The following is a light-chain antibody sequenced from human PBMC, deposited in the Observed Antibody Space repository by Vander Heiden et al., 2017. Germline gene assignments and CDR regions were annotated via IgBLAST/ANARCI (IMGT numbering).Light chain of an antibody. CDR1: LSVTTS. J-gene: IGKJ1*01. Sequence: EILLTRSPATLSVSAGERVTLSCRASLSVTTSLAWYQQKPGQPPRLLIYGASTRATGVPARFSGSGYGTEFTLTISSLQSEDFAVYFCQQYNNWPPWTFGQGTKLEIK. CDR3: QQYNNWPPWT. CDR2: GAS. V-gene: IGKV3-15*01.